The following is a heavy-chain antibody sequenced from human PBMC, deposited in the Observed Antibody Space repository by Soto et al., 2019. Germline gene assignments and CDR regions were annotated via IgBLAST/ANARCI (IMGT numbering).Heavy chain of an antibody. J-gene: IGHJ4*02. CDR3: ARRRDSSGYYLVYFDY. Sequence: PSETLSLTCTVSGGSISSSSYYWGWIRQPPGKGLEWIGSIYYSGSTYYNPSLKSRVTISVDTSKNQFSLKLSSVTAADTAVYYCARRRDSSGYYLVYFDYWGQGTLVTVSS. V-gene: IGHV4-39*01. CDR1: GGSISSSSYY. CDR2: IYYSGST. D-gene: IGHD3-22*01.